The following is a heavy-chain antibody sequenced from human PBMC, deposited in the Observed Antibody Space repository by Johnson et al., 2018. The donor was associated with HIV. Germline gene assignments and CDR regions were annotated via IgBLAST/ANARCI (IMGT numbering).Heavy chain of an antibody. J-gene: IGHJ3*02. CDR3: ARPLDWKDLSDALDI. D-gene: IGHD1-1*01. V-gene: IGHV3-13*01. CDR1: GFTFDDFG. CDR2: IGTAGDT. Sequence: MQLVESGGGVVRPGGSLRLCCAASGFTFDDFGMSWVRQATGKGLEWVSAIGTAGDTYYPGSVKGRFTISRDNSKNTVYLQMNSLRADDTAMYYCARPLDWKDLSDALDIWGQGTMVSVSS.